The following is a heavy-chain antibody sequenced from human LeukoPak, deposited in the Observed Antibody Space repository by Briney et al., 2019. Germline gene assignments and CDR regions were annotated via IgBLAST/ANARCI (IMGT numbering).Heavy chain of an antibody. CDR3: ASPINYWYFDL. V-gene: IGHV3-74*01. CDR2: ISGDESTT. Sequence: SGGSLRLSCAASGFTFSNYWMHWVRQAPGKGLVWVSRISGDESTTTYADSVKGRFTISRDNAKNTLYLQMNSLRAEDTAVYYCASPINYWYFDLWGRGTLVTVSS. CDR1: GFTFSNYW. J-gene: IGHJ2*01.